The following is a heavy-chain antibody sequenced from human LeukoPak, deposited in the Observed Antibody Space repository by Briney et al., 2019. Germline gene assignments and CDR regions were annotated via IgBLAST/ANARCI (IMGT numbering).Heavy chain of an antibody. J-gene: IGHJ4*02. CDR2: ISYDRSNK. CDR1: GFTFSSYG. D-gene: IGHD2-21*02. Sequence: GGSLRLSCAASGFTFSSYGMHWVRQAPGKGLEWVAVISYDRSNKYYADSVKGRFTISRDNSKNTLYLQMNSLRAEDTAVYYCAKDQKAYCGGDCSIGYWGQGTLVTVSS. CDR3: AKDQKAYCGGDCSIGY. V-gene: IGHV3-30*18.